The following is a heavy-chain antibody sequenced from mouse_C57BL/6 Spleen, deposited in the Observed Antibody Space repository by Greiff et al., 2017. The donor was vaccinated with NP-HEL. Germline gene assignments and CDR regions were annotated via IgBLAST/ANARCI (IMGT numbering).Heavy chain of an antibody. CDR3: ASLDYYGTLYAMDY. V-gene: IGHV1-82*01. CDR2: IYPGDGDT. CDR1: GYAFSSSW. J-gene: IGHJ4*01. D-gene: IGHD1-2*01. Sequence: QVQLQQSGPELVKPGASVKISCKASGYAFSSSWMNWVKQRPGKGLEWIGRIYPGDGDTNYNGKFKGKATLTADKSSSTAYMQLSSLTSEDSAVYFCASLDYYGTLYAMDYWGQGTSVTVSS.